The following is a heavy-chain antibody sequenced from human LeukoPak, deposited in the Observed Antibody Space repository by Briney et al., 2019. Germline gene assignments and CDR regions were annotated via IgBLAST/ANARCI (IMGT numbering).Heavy chain of an antibody. J-gene: IGHJ4*02. CDR3: ARSSEVTTIGY. Sequence: PSETLSLTCAVYGGSFSGYYWSWIRQPPGKGLGWIGEINHSGSTNYNPSLKSRVTISVDTSKNQFSLKLSSVTAADTAVYYCARSSEVTTIGYWGQGTLVTVSS. V-gene: IGHV4-34*01. CDR2: INHSGST. CDR1: GGSFSGYY. D-gene: IGHD4-17*01.